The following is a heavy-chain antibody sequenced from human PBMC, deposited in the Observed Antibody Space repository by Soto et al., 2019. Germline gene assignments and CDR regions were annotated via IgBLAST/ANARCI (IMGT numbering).Heavy chain of an antibody. CDR2: ISYDGRVK. J-gene: IGHJ4*02. CDR3: ARDFIVGATDYFDY. Sequence: PGGSLRLSCAASGFIFSDYPMHWVRQAPGKGLEWVAVISYDGRVKYYVDSVKGRFTISRDDSKNTLYLQMNSLRVDDTAVYYCARDFIVGATDYFDYWDQGTLVTVYS. CDR1: GFIFSDYP. V-gene: IGHV3-30*04. D-gene: IGHD1-26*01.